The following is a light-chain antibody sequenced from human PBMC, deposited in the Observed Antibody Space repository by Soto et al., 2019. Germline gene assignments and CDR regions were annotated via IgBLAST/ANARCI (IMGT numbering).Light chain of an antibody. V-gene: IGKV3D-20*01. Sequence: EIVLTPSPATLSLSPVDRATLSCGASQSVSNNYLAWYQQKPGLAPRLLIYDASYRANGIPDRFSGSGSGTDFTLTISRLEPEDFVVYYGQQYGSSSWTFGQGTKVDIK. CDR1: QSVSNNY. J-gene: IGKJ1*01. CDR3: QQYGSSSWT. CDR2: DAS.